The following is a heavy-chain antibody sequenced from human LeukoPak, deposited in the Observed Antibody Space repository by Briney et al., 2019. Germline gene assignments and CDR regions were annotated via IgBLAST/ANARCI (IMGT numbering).Heavy chain of an antibody. J-gene: IGHJ4*02. CDR1: GFIVSSNY. Sequence: GGSLRLSCAASGFIVSSNYMTWVRQAPGEGLEWVSVIHNAGSTYYTDSVKGRFTISRDNSKNTLYLQMNSLRVEDTAVYYCAALARDYWGQGTLVTVSS. CDR3: AALARDY. CDR2: IHNAGST. D-gene: IGHD3-3*02. V-gene: IGHV3-53*01.